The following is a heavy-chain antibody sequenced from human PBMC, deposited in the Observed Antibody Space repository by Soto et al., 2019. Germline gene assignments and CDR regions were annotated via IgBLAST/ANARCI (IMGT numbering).Heavy chain of an antibody. V-gene: IGHV4-39*07. CDR1: GGSLSSSSYY. CDR2: IYYSGST. Sequence: SETLSLTCTVSGGSLSSSSYYWGWIRQPPGKGLEWIGSIYYSGSTNYNPSLKSRVTISVDTSKNQFSLKLSSVTAADTAVYYCAREAPLEGPTTGYYFDYWGQGTLVTVSS. D-gene: IGHD1-1*01. CDR3: AREAPLEGPTTGYYFDY. J-gene: IGHJ4*02.